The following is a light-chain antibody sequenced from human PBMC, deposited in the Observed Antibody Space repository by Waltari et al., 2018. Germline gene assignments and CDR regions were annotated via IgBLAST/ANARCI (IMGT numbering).Light chain of an antibody. CDR3: QTGGHGTLV. J-gene: IGLJ3*02. Sequence: QLVLTQSPSASASLGASVKLTCTLSSGHSSNIIAWHQQQPEKGPRYLMKVNSDGSHSKGDEIPDRFSGSSSGAERYLTTSSLQSEDEADYYCQTGGHGTLVFGGGTKLTVL. CDR2: VNSDGSH. V-gene: IGLV4-69*01. CDR1: SGHSSNI.